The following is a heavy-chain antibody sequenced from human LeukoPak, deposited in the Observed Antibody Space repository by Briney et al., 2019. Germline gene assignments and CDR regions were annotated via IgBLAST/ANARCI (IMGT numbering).Heavy chain of an antibody. CDR3: AKDRGFYDISTATLPLDP. CDR2: LKHDGSEK. Sequence: GGSLRLSCAASGFTFRDYWMTWVSQAPGKGLEWVASLKHDGSEKYYVDSVKGRFTISRDNAKNSLYLQMISLRAEDTAVYYCAKDRGFYDISTATLPLDPWGQGTLVTVSS. D-gene: IGHD3-9*01. J-gene: IGHJ5*02. CDR1: GFTFRDYW. V-gene: IGHV3-7*01.